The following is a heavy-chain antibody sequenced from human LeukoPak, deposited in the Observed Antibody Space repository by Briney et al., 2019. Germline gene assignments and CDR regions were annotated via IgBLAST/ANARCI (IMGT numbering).Heavy chain of an antibody. Sequence: PSETLSLTCTVSGGSISSYYWSWIRQPPGKGLEWIGYIYYSGSTNYNPSLKSRVTISVDTSKKQFSLKLSSVTAADTAVYYCGALEGLTHYTIDFWGQGARVTVSS. CDR1: GGSISSYY. J-gene: IGHJ4*02. V-gene: IGHV4-59*08. D-gene: IGHD3-3*01. CDR2: IYYSGST. CDR3: GALEGLTHYTIDF.